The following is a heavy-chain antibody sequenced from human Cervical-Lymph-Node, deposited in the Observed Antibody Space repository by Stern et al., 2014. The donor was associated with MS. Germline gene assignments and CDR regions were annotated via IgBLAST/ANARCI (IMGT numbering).Heavy chain of an antibody. V-gene: IGHV3-33*01. CDR3: ASAYSSSHYYFDY. CDR2: RCYDGIKP. Sequence: VQLVESGGGVVQPGRSLRLSWAASGFSFSRYAMHWVRQAPGKGLEWVALRCYDGIKPSYADSVTGRFTISRDNFKTTLYLQMNSLRAEDTAVYYCASAYSSSHYYFDYWGQGTLVTVSS. J-gene: IGHJ4*02. CDR1: GFSFSRYA. D-gene: IGHD6-13*01.